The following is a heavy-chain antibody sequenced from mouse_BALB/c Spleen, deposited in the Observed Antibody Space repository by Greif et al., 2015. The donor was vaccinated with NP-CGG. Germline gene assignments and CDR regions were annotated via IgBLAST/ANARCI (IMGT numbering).Heavy chain of an antibody. CDR1: GFTFSDYY. V-gene: IGHV5-12*02. J-gene: IGHJ3*01. CDR3: ARQEGIPWFAY. CDR2: ISNGGGST. Sequence: EVKVVDSGGGLVQPGGSLKLSCATSGFTFSDYYMYWVRQTPEKRLEWVAYISNGGGSTYYPDTVKGRFTISRDNAKNTLYLQMSRLKSEDTAMYYCARQEGIPWFAYWGQGTLVTVSA.